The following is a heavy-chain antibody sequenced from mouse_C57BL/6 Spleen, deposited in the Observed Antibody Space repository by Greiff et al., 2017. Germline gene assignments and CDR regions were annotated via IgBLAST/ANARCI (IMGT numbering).Heavy chain of an antibody. J-gene: IGHJ4*01. CDR1: GFTFSSYA. CDR2: ISSGGDYI. V-gene: IGHV5-9-1*02. Sequence: EVKLMESGEGLVKPGGSLKLSCAASGFTFSSYAMSWVRQTPEKRLEWVAYISSGGDYIYYADTVKGRFTISRDNARNTLYLQMSSLKSEDTAMYYCTRVDYDEKDAMDYWGQGTSVTVSS. CDR3: TRVDYDEKDAMDY. D-gene: IGHD2-4*01.